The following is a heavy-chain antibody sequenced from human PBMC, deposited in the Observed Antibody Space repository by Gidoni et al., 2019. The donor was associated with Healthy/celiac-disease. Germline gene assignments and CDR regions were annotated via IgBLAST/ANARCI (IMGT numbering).Heavy chain of an antibody. CDR1: GFTFSNAW. D-gene: IGHD6-13*01. V-gene: IGHV3-15*01. CDR3: TTDASSSWRTGQTRIDY. CDR2: IKSKTDGGTT. Sequence: EVQLVESGGGLVKPGGSLRLSCAASGFTFSNAWMSWVRQAPGKGLEWVGRIKSKTDGGTTDYAAPVKGRFTISRDDSKNTLYLQRNSLKTEDTAVYYCTTDASSSWRTGQTRIDYWGQGTLVTVSS. J-gene: IGHJ4*02.